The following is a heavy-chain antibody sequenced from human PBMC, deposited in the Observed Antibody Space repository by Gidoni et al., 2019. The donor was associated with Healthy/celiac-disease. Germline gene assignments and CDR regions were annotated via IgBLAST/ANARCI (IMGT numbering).Heavy chain of an antibody. CDR1: GFTFSNYD. J-gene: IGHJ4*02. D-gene: IGHD3-3*01. CDR2: IWYDGSNK. V-gene: IGHV3-33*01. Sequence: QVHLVESGGGVVQPGRSLRLSCAASGFTFSNYDMHWVRQAPGKGLAWVAIIWYDGSNKYYADSVKGRFTISRDNSKNTLFLQMNSLRAEDTAVYYCAREWGDFWSGYPDYWGQGTLVTVSS. CDR3: AREWGDFWSGYPDY.